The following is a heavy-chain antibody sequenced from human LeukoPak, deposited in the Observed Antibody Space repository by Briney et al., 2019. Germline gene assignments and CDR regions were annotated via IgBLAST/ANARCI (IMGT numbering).Heavy chain of an antibody. V-gene: IGHV3-23*01. CDR3: AKRPYGSGGGHFDH. D-gene: IGHD3-10*01. Sequence: GGSLRLSCAASGFTVSSNYMNWVRQPPGRRLEWVSTITTTVGDTHYADSVKGRFTVSRDDSKGTLFLQMNSLRAEDTGVYYCAKRPYGSGGGHFDHWGQGTLAIVSS. J-gene: IGHJ4*02. CDR1: GFTVSSNY. CDR2: ITTTVGDT.